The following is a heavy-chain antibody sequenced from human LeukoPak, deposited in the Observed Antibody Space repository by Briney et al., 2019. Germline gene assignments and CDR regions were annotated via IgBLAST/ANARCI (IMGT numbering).Heavy chain of an antibody. CDR2: ISSSGSTK. CDR3: AKTYYDILTGYALSY. CDR1: GFTFSSYS. V-gene: IGHV3-48*04. Sequence: GGSLRLSCAASGFTFSSYSMHWVRRAPGKGLEWVSYISSSGSTKYYADSVKGRFTISRDNAKNSFYLQMNSLRAEDTAVYYCAKTYYDILTGYALSYWGQGTLVTVSS. D-gene: IGHD3-9*01. J-gene: IGHJ4*02.